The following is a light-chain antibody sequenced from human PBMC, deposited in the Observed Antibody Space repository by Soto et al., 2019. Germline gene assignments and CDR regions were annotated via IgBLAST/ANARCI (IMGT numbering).Light chain of an antibody. Sequence: QSALTQPASVSRSPGQSITISCTGTSSDVGAYIYVSWYQHHPGKAPKVMIYEVTNRPSGVSDRFSGSKSGNTASLTISGLQAEDEADYYCCSYTSSRTYVFGTGTKLTVL. CDR3: CSYTSSRTYV. CDR1: SSDVGAYIY. CDR2: EVT. J-gene: IGLJ1*01. V-gene: IGLV2-14*01.